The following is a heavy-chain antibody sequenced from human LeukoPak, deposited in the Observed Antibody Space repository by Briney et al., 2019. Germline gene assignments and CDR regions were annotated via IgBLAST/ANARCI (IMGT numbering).Heavy chain of an antibody. V-gene: IGHV1-69*04. D-gene: IGHD3-10*01. CDR2: IIPIPVIA. J-gene: IGHJ4*02. Sequence: SGRFSCKALGGTFSSYATSWVRQGPGQGPEWMGRIIPIPVIANYAQKFQGRFTITAETTTTTDYLELSMLTSDDTAVYYCVRQFMGGIVRGVIEPYYIGYWGQGTLVNGSS. CDR3: VRQFMGGIVRGVIEPYYIGY. CDR1: GGTFSSYA.